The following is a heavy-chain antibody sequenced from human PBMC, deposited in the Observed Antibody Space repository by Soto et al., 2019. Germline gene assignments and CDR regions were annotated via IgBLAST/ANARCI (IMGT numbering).Heavy chain of an antibody. V-gene: IGHV4-61*01. CDR2: IYYSGST. Sequence: SETLSLTCTVSGGSVGSGSYYWSWIRQPPGKGLEWIGYIYYSGSTNYNPSLKSRVTISVDTSKNQFSLKLSSVTAADTAVYYCARGQGWFGSYGMDVWGQGTTVTVSS. CDR3: ARGQGWFGSYGMDV. CDR1: GGSVGSGSYY. J-gene: IGHJ6*02. D-gene: IGHD3-10*01.